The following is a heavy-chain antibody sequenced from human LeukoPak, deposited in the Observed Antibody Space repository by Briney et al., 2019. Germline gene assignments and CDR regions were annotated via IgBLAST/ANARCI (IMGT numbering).Heavy chain of an antibody. J-gene: IGHJ4*02. V-gene: IGHV1-8*01. D-gene: IGHD2-2*01. CDR3: ARSRCSDSTSCYYFFFFDF. CDR2: MNPKSGNT. CDR1: GYTSTSYD. Sequence: GASVKVSCKASGYTSTSYDINWVRQATGQGLEWMGWMNPKSGNTDYAQKFQGRVTMTRSTSVSTAYMELSSLRSEDTAVYYCARSRCSDSTSCYYFFFFDFWGQGSLVTVSS.